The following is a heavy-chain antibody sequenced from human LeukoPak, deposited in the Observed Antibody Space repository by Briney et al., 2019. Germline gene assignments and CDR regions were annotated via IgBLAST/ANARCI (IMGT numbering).Heavy chain of an antibody. J-gene: IGHJ6*02. Sequence: PGRSLRLSCAASGFTFDDYAMHWVRQAPGKGLEWVSGIIWNTGSVGYADSVKGRFTISRDNAKNSLYLQMNSLRVEDTAFYYCAKHGGSGWTALYSYGLDVWGQGTTVTVSS. D-gene: IGHD6-19*01. CDR3: AKHGGSGWTALYSYGLDV. CDR1: GFTFDDYA. CDR2: IIWNTGSV. V-gene: IGHV3-9*01.